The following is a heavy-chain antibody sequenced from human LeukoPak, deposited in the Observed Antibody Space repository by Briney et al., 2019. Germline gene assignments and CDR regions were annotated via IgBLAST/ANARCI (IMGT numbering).Heavy chain of an antibody. Sequence: PGGSLRLSCAASGFTFSSYSMNWARQAPGKGLEWVSYISSSSSTIYYADSVKGRFTISRDNAKNSLYLQMNSLRAEDTAVYYCARLKKDSSSWYYAFDIWGQGTMVTVSS. CDR3: ARLKKDSSSWYYAFDI. CDR2: ISSSSSTI. CDR1: GFTFSSYS. J-gene: IGHJ3*02. V-gene: IGHV3-48*04. D-gene: IGHD6-13*01.